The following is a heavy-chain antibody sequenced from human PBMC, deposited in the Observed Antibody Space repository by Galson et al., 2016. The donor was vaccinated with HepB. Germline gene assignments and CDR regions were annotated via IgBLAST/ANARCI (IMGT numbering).Heavy chain of an antibody. D-gene: IGHD5-12*01. V-gene: IGHV1-18*01. CDR2: ISTFTGNT. CDR3: ARVCSNVGCYRGGHNYYVMDV. Sequence: SVKVSCKASGYTFTYYGVSWVRQAPGRGLEWMGWISTFTGNTNSAQKFQDRVTMTADTSTSTAHMELRSLRADDTAVYFCARVCSNVGCYRGGHNYYVMDVWGQGTTVTVSS. J-gene: IGHJ6*02. CDR1: GYTFTYYG.